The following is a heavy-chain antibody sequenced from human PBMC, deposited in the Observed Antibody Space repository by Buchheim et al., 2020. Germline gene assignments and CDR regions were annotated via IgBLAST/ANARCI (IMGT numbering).Heavy chain of an antibody. CDR1: GFTFSSYS. V-gene: IGHV3-21*01. Sequence: EVQLVESGGGLVKPGGSLRLSCAASGFTFSSYSMNWVRQAPGKGLEWVSSISSSSSYIYYADSVKGRFTISRDNAKTSLYLQMNSLRAEDTAVYYCARATYYYDSSGYYYGMDVWGQGTT. J-gene: IGHJ6*02. D-gene: IGHD3-22*01. CDR3: ARATYYYDSSGYYYGMDV. CDR2: ISSSSSYI.